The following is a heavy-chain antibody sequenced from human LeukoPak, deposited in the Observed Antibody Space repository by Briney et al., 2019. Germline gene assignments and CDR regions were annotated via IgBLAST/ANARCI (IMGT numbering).Heavy chain of an antibody. D-gene: IGHD6-19*01. CDR3: AKEGSGWYYLDY. CDR2: IESDGTKE. J-gene: IGHJ4*02. Sequence: GGSLRLSCAASGFRFSSYDIHWVCQAPGKGLEWVTFIESDGTKEYYADSVKGRFTISRDNSKNTVYVQMNTLRAEDTAVYYCAKEGSGWYYLDYWGQGTVVTVSS. V-gene: IGHV3-30*02. CDR1: GFRFSSYD.